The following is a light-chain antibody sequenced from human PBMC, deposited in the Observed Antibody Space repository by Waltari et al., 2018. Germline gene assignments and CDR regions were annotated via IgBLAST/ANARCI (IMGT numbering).Light chain of an antibody. CDR1: QSVGTY. Sequence: EIVMTQYPATLSVSPVERATLSCRASQSVGTYLAWYQEKPGQGPMLLISGASIRATGIPARFSGSGSGTEFTLTISSLQSEDFAVYYCQQYNYWPLTFGGGTKVEIK. CDR2: GAS. V-gene: IGKV3-15*01. CDR3: QQYNYWPLT. J-gene: IGKJ4*01.